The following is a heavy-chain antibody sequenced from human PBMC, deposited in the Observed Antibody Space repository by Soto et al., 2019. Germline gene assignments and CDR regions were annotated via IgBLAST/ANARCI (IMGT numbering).Heavy chain of an antibody. V-gene: IGHV4-31*03. CDR2: IYYSGNT. CDR3: ARCSGGSKRDWFDP. D-gene: IGHD2-15*01. Sequence: PSETLSLTCTVSGGSISSGGYYWSWIRQHPGKGLEWIGYIYYSGNTYYNPSLKSRVTISVDTSKNQFSLKLSSVTAADTAVYYCARCSGGSKRDWFDPWGQGTLVTVSS. CDR1: GGSISSGGYY. J-gene: IGHJ5*02.